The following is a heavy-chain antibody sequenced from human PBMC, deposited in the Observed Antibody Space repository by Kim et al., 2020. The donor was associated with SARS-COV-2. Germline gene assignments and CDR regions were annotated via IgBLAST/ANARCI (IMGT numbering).Heavy chain of an antibody. Sequence: GGSLRLSCATSGFTFEDYAMHWVRQAPGQGLEWVSLISGVGVNVYDADSVKGRFTTSRDNSKKSLYLHMNNVRTDDTALYYCARDPPRGTRGNNYYFYYYAMDVWGQGTTVIVSS. V-gene: IGHV3-43*02. CDR3: ARDPPRGTRGNNYYFYYYAMDV. D-gene: IGHD3-10*01. J-gene: IGHJ6*02. CDR1: GFTFEDYA. CDR2: ISGVGVNV.